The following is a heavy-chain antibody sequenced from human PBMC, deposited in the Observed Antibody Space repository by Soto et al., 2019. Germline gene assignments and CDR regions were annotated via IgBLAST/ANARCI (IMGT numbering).Heavy chain of an antibody. J-gene: IGHJ5*02. V-gene: IGHV3-74*01. CDR1: GFTFSSYW. CDR3: VRESATGFWFDP. D-gene: IGHD6-25*01. CDR2: INSDGSST. Sequence: GGSLRLSCAASGFTFSSYWMHWVRQAPGKGLVWVSRINSDGSSTSYADSVKGRFTISRDNAKNTLYLQMNSLRAEDTAVYYCVRESATGFWFDPWGQGTLVTVSS.